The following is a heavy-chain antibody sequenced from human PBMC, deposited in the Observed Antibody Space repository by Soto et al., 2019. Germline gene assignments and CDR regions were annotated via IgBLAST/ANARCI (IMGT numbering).Heavy chain of an antibody. CDR1: GGSISSYY. CDR2: IYYSGST. D-gene: IGHD3-22*01. Sequence: SETLSLTCTVSGGSISSYYWSWIRQPPGKGLEWIGYIYYSGSTNYNPSLKSRVTISVDTSKNQFSLKLSSVTAADTAVYYCARGVVVAYFDYWGQGTLVTAPQ. CDR3: ARGVVVAYFDY. J-gene: IGHJ4*02. V-gene: IGHV4-59*01.